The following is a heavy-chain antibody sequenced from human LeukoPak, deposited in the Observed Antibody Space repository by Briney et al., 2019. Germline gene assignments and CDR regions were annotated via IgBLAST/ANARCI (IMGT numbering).Heavy chain of an antibody. V-gene: IGHV4-4*02. Sequence: SSETLSLTCAVSGGSISSSNWWSWVRQPPGKGLEWIGEIYHSGSTNYNPSLKSRVTISVDTSKNQFSLKLSSVTAADTAVYYCASSLYDSSGYCPAYWGQGTLVTVSS. D-gene: IGHD3-22*01. CDR3: ASSLYDSSGYCPAY. CDR1: GGSISSSNW. J-gene: IGHJ4*02. CDR2: IYHSGST.